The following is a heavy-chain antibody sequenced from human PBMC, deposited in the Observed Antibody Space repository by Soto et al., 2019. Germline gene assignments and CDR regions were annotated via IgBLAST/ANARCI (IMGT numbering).Heavy chain of an antibody. V-gene: IGHV3-23*05. J-gene: IGHJ4*02. Sequence: GGSLRLSCAASGFTLGRYTMGWVRQAPGKGLQWVAESYSSGGTEYADSVKGRFSISRDNSNNMVFLQMNNLEVADTALYFCARDRAPVGIWTFDSWGQGTLVTVSS. CDR2: SYSSGGT. D-gene: IGHD3-9*01. CDR3: ARDRAPVGIWTFDS. CDR1: GFTLGRYT.